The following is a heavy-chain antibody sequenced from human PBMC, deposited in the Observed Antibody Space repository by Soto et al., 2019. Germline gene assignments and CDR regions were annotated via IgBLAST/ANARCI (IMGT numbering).Heavy chain of an antibody. CDR3: AKDRDIAAGLFYY. CDR2: ISYDGSNK. J-gene: IGHJ4*02. Sequence: QVQLVESGGGVVQPGRSLRLSCAASGFTFSSYGIHWVRQAPGKGLEWVAVISYDGSNKYYADSVKGRFTISRDNSKNTLYLQMNSLRAEDTAVYYCAKDRDIAAGLFYYWGQGTLVTVSS. D-gene: IGHD6-13*01. V-gene: IGHV3-30*18. CDR1: GFTFSSYG.